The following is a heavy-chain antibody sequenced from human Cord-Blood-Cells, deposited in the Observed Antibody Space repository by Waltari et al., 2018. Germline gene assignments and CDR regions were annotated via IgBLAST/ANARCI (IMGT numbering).Heavy chain of an antibody. Sequence: QVQLVQSGAEVKKPGASVKVSCKVSGYTLTELSMHWVRQAPGKGLEWMGGVNPEEGETSTAQEVQRRVTMTEDTTTDTAYMELSSLGSEDTAVYSCATVGGGLFGELLSADAFDIWGQGTMVTVSS. CDR2: VNPEEGET. V-gene: IGHV1-24*01. J-gene: IGHJ3*02. CDR3: ATVGGGLFGELLSADAFDI. CDR1: GYTLTELS. D-gene: IGHD3-10*02.